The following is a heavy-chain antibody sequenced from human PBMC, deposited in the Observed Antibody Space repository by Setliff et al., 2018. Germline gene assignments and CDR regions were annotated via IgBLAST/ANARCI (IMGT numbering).Heavy chain of an antibody. CDR2: INTNTGNP. J-gene: IGHJ4*01. CDR1: GYTFSSYA. CDR3: ARADHLVTTTFDY. D-gene: IGHD4-17*01. V-gene: IGHV7-4-1*02. Sequence: ASVKVSCKASGYTFSSYAMNWVRQAPGQGLEWMGWINTNTGNPTYAQGFTGRFVFSLDTSVSTTYLQISSLKAEDTATYYCARADHLVTTTFDYWGQGTLVTVS.